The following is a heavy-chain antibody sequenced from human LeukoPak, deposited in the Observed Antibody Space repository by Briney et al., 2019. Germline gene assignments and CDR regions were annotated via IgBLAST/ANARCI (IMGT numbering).Heavy chain of an antibody. J-gene: IGHJ4*02. CDR2: IYYSGST. Sequence: SSETLSLTCTVPGGSISSYYWSWIRQPPGKGLEWIGYIYYSGSTNYNPSLKSRVTISVDTSKNQFSLKLSSVTAADTAVYYCASLPRFDWHFDYWGQGTLVTVSS. CDR3: ASLPRFDWHFDY. CDR1: GGSISSYY. V-gene: IGHV4-59*01. D-gene: IGHD3-9*01.